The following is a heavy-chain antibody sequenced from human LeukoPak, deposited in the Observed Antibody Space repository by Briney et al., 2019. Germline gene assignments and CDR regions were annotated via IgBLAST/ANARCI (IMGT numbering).Heavy chain of an antibody. J-gene: IGHJ6*02. Sequence: GGSLRLSCAASGFTFSSYSMNWVRQAPGKGLEWVSGISGGGDHPYYADSVKGRFTISRDNAKKSLYLQMNSLRAEDTAVYYCARALGYCSGGSCPTAYYGMDVWGQGTTVTVSS. CDR3: ARALGYCSGGSCPTAYYGMDV. D-gene: IGHD2-15*01. CDR1: GFTFSSYS. CDR2: ISGGGDHP. V-gene: IGHV3-21*01.